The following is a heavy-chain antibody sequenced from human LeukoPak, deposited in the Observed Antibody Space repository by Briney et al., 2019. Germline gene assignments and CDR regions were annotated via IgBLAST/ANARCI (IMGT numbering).Heavy chain of an antibody. CDR2: ISSSTSYI. CDR1: GFTFSSYS. J-gene: IGHJ4*02. Sequence: GGSLRLSCAASGFTFSSYSMNWVRQAPGKGLEWVSSISSSTSYIYYADSVKGRFTISRDNAKNSLYLQMNSPRAEDTAVYYCARGSNRWSPSYHFDYWGQGNLVSVSS. V-gene: IGHV3-21*01. D-gene: IGHD2-15*01. CDR3: ARGSNRWSPSYHFDY.